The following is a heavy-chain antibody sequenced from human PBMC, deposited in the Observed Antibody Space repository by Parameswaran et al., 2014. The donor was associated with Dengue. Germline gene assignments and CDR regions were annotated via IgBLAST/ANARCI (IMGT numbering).Heavy chain of an antibody. V-gene: IGHV1-18*01. CDR3: ARVDYYDSSGSDI. CDR2: ISAYNGNT. J-gene: IGHJ3*02. D-gene: IGHD3-22*01. Sequence: WVRQAPGQGLEWMGWISAYNGNTNYAQKLQGRVTMTTDTSTSTAYMELRSLRSDDTAVYYCARVDYYDSSGSDIWGQGTMVTVSS.